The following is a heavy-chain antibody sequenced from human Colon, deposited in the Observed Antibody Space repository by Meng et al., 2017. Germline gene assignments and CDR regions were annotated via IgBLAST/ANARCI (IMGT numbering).Heavy chain of an antibody. CDR2: IYYSGTT. Sequence: QLQLQESGPGLVKPSETLSLTCTVSGGSISSSSYYWGWIRQPPGKGLEXIASIYYSGTTYYNPSLKSRVTISVDTSKNQFSLKLSSVTAADTAVYYCASRHGGADWGQGTLVTVSS. CDR3: ASRHGGAD. D-gene: IGHD3-3*01. J-gene: IGHJ4*02. V-gene: IGHV4-39*07. CDR1: GGSISSSSYY.